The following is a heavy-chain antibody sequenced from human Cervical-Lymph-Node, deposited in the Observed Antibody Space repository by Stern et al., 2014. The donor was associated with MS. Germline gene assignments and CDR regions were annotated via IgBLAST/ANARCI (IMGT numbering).Heavy chain of an antibody. CDR1: AYTFTSYG. CDR3: ARGAFHGSGRYLFYYGMDV. CDR2: ISAYNGDT. V-gene: IGHV1-18*01. Sequence: QVQLVQSGGEVKKPGASVKVSCQASAYTFTSYGISWVRQAPGQGLEWMGWISAYNGDTNYAQKLQGRVTMTTDTSTSTAYMELRSLRSDDTAVYYCARGAFHGSGRYLFYYGMDVWGQGTTVTVSS. J-gene: IGHJ6*02. D-gene: IGHD3-10*01.